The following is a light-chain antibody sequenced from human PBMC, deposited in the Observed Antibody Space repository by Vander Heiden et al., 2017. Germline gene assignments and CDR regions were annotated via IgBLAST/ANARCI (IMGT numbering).Light chain of an antibody. V-gene: IGLV2-14*01. Sequence: QSALTQPASVSGSPGQSIPISCTGTSSDVGGYNYVSWYQQHPGKAPKRRMYDVSNRPSGVSNRFSGSKSGNTASLTISGLQAEDEADDYCSSYTSSSTQVFGGGTKLTVL. CDR2: DVS. CDR3: SSYTSSSTQV. CDR1: SSDVGGYNY. J-gene: IGLJ2*01.